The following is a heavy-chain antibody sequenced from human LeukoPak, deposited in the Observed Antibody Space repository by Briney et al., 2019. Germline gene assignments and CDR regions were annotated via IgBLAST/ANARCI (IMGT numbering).Heavy chain of an antibody. CDR1: GYTFTSYA. V-gene: IGHV1-3*01. J-gene: IGHJ4*02. CDR3: ARDSGSHSTVYYFDY. CDR2: INAGNGNT. Sequence: ASVKVSCKASGYTFTSYAMHWVRQAPGQRLEWMGWINAGNGNTKYSQKFQGRVTITRDTSASTAYMELSSLRSEDTAVYYCARDSGSHSTVYYFDYWGQGTLVTVSS. D-gene: IGHD1-26*01.